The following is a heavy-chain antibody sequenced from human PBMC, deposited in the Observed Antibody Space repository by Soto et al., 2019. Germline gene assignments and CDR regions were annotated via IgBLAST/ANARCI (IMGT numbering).Heavy chain of an antibody. V-gene: IGHV1-18*01. D-gene: IGHD2-15*01. CDR1: VNTISSYG. J-gene: IGHJ4*02. Sequence: QVQLVQSGPEVKKPGASGRVSCRVSVNTISSYGISWVRQAPGQGLEGMGWISAPKGRKNSEHKFQDRITMTTDTSTSTAQMELRTLRSDDTAIYYCVRDERDTCGGGGCYYFDYWGQGTLVIVS. CDR3: VRDERDTCGGGGCYYFDY. CDR2: ISAPKGRK.